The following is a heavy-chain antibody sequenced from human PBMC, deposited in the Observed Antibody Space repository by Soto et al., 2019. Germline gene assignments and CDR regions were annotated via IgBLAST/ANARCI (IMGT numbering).Heavy chain of an antibody. D-gene: IGHD3-10*01. CDR3: AREDGSGSYLYYYYGLDV. CDR1: GFTFSSYG. V-gene: IGHV3-33*01. CDR2: IWYDGSNK. Sequence: GGSLRLSCAASGFTFSSYGMHWVRQAPGKGLEWVAVIWYDGSNKYYADSVKGRFTISRDNSKNTLYLQMNSLRAEDTAVYYCAREDGSGSYLYYYYGLDVWGPGTTVTVSS. J-gene: IGHJ6*02.